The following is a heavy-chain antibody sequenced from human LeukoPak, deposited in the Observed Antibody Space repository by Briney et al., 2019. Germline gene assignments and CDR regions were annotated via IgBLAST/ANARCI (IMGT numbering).Heavy chain of an antibody. CDR3: AKDRRRDGYNFDY. CDR1: GFTFTNYA. V-gene: IGHV3-30*04. CDR2: ISYDETNK. D-gene: IGHD5-24*01. Sequence: PGGSLRLSCAASGFTFTNYAMHWVRQAPGKGLEWVAVISYDETNKYYEDSVKGRLTISRDSSKNTLYLQMNSLRAEDTAVYYCAKDRRRDGYNFDYWGQGTLVTVSS. J-gene: IGHJ4*02.